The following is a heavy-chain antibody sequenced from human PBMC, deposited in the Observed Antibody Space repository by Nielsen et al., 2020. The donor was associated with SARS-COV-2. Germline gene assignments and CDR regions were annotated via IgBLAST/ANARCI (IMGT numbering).Heavy chain of an antibody. CDR3: VGDAPKYSSGWYWFDP. J-gene: IGHJ5*02. CDR1: GYSFTSYW. Sequence: GESLKISCKGSGYSFTSYWISWVRQMPGKGLEWMGRIDPSDSYTNYSPSFQGHVTISADKSISTAYLQWSSLKASDTAMYYCVGDAPKYSSGWYWFDPWGQGTLVTVSS. V-gene: IGHV5-10-1*01. D-gene: IGHD6-19*01. CDR2: IDPSDSYT.